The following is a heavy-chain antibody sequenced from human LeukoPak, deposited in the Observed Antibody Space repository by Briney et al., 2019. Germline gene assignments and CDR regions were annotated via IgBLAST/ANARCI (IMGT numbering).Heavy chain of an antibody. D-gene: IGHD1-26*01. CDR3: AREVRSYSGGRQTLGPLFFDY. Sequence: SETLSLTCAVYGGSFSGYYWSWIRQPPGKGLEWIGEINHSGGTNYNPSLKSRVTISVDTSKNQFSLKLSSVTAADTAVYYCAREVRSYSGGRQTLGPLFFDYWGQGTLVTVSS. CDR1: GGSFSGYY. J-gene: IGHJ4*02. CDR2: INHSGGT. V-gene: IGHV4-34*01.